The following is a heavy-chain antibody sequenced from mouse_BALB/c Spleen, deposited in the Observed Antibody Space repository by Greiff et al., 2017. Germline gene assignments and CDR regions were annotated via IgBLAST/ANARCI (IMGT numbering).Heavy chain of an antibody. Sequence: QVQLQQSGPELVKPGASVKISCKASGYAFSSSWVNWVKQRPGQGLEWIGRIYRGDGDTNYNGKFKGKATLTADKSSSTAYMQLSSLTSVASAVYCCARFSSQYSLDYWGQGTTLTVSS. CDR3: ARFSSQYSLDY. CDR2: IYRGDGDT. D-gene: IGHD1-1*01. CDR1: GYAFSSSW. V-gene: IGHV1-82*01. J-gene: IGHJ2*01.